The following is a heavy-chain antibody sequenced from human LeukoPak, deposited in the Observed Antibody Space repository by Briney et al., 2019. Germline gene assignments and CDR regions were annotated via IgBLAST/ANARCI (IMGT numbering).Heavy chain of an antibody. D-gene: IGHD6-13*01. Sequence: GGSLRLSCAASGFTFSSYAMSWVRQAPGKGLEWVSAISGSGGSTYYADSVKGRFTISRDNSKNTLYLQMNSLRAEDTAVYCCANVKLPPSSSWIYYFDYWGQGTLVTVSS. V-gene: IGHV3-23*01. CDR1: GFTFSSYA. J-gene: IGHJ4*02. CDR3: ANVKLPPSSSWIYYFDY. CDR2: ISGSGGST.